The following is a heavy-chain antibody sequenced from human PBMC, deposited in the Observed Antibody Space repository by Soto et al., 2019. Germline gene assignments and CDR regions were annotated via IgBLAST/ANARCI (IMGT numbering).Heavy chain of an antibody. J-gene: IGHJ6*02. CDR1: GFIFNNCG. Sequence: GGSLRLSCAASGFIFNNCGFHWVRQAPGKGLEWVAVISYDGSEKYYADSVKGRFTISRDNAKNTLYLQMNSLKSEDTAVYYCAKDRTYYYYGIDVWGQGTTVTVSS. CDR3: AKDRTYYYYGIDV. CDR2: ISYDGSEK. V-gene: IGHV3-30*18.